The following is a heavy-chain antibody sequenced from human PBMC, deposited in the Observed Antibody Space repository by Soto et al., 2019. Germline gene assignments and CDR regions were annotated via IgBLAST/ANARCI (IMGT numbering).Heavy chain of an antibody. V-gene: IGHV3-23*01. CDR3: AQARGCSGSTCYQAY. D-gene: IGHD2-2*01. Sequence: GGALRLSCAASGFTFSDYGLSWVRQAPGKGLEWVSSISGSRGSTTYYAGSVKGRFTISRDNSKNTLYLQMNSLRVEDTAVYYCAQARGCSGSTCYQAYWGPGTLVTAPQ. J-gene: IGHJ4*02. CDR1: GFTFSDYG. CDR2: ISGSRGSTT.